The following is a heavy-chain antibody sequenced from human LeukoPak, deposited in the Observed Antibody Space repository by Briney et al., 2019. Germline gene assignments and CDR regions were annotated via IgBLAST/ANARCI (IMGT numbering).Heavy chain of an antibody. CDR1: GFTFSSYG. D-gene: IGHD1-26*01. J-gene: IGHJ4*02. Sequence: GRSLRLSCAASGFTFSSYGMHWVRQAPGKGLEWVAVISYDGSYEFYAESVKGRFTISRDNSKNTLYLQMNSLSDEDTAVYYCAKVPGSESYIDSWGQGTLVTVSS. V-gene: IGHV3-30*18. CDR2: ISYDGSYE. CDR3: AKVPGSESYIDS.